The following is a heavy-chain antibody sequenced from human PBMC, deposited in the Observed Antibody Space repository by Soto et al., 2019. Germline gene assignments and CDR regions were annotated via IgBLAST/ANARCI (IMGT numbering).Heavy chain of an antibody. CDR1: GGSITSSDYY. J-gene: IGHJ5*02. CDR3: ARPGFYRNWFDP. V-gene: IGHV4-39*01. CDR2: GFYTGST. D-gene: IGHD3-9*01. Sequence: SETLSLTCTVSGGSITSSDYYWGWIRQPPGKGLEWIASGFYTGSTYYNPSLKSRVTISVDTSNNQYSLKLSSVTAADTAVYYCARPGFYRNWFDPWGQGTLVTVSS.